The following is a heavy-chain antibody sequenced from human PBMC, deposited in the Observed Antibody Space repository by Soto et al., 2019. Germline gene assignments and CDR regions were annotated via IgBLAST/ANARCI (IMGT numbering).Heavy chain of an antibody. CDR2: IRSNGGST. D-gene: IGHD4-17*01. V-gene: IGHV3-64*01. J-gene: IGHJ4*02. CDR3: ARDGNGDDTVDY. Sequence: EVQLVESGGGLVQPGGSLRLSCAASGFTFSSYAMRWVRQAPGQGLEYVSAIRSNGGSTYSANSVKGRFTIPRDTSKNTLEHQMGSLRAEDMAVYYWARDGNGDDTVDYWGQGTLVTVSS. CDR1: GFTFSSYA.